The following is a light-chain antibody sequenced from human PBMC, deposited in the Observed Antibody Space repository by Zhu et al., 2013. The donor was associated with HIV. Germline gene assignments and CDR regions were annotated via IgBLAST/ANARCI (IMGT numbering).Light chain of an antibody. J-gene: IGKJ1*01. Sequence: EVVMTQSPATLSLSPGEGATLSCRASQSVRSYLAWYQQKPGQAPRLLIYDASNRATGIPARFSGSGSGTDFTLTISSLEPEDFAVYYCQQRRNWPGTFGQGTKVEI. CDR1: QSVRSY. CDR2: DAS. CDR3: QQRRNWPGT. V-gene: IGKV3-11*01.